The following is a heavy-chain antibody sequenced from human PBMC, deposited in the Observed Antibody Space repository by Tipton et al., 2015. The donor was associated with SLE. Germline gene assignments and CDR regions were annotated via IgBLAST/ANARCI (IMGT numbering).Heavy chain of an antibody. CDR2: IYPGDSDT. CDR3: ARLGLYNWNGVGAFDI. Sequence: QLVQSGAEVKKPGESLKISCKGSGYSFTSYWIGWVRQMPGKGLEWMGIIYPGDSDTRYSPSFQGQVTISADKSISTAYLQWSSLKASDTAMYYCARLGLYNWNGVGAFDIWGQGTMVTVSS. D-gene: IGHD1-20*01. CDR1: GYSFTSYW. J-gene: IGHJ3*02. V-gene: IGHV5-51*03.